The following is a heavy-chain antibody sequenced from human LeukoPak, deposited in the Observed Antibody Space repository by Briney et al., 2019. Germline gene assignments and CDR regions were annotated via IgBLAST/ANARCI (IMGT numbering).Heavy chain of an antibody. CDR3: ARYDLGYCSSTSCSSGGMDV. CDR1: GYTFTSYD. V-gene: IGHV1-8*01. J-gene: IGHJ6*02. CDR2: MNPNSGNT. D-gene: IGHD2-2*01. Sequence: ASVKVSCKASGYTFTSYDINWVRQATGQGLEWMGWMNPNSGNTGYAQKFQGRVTMTRNTSISTAYMELSSLRSEDTAVYCCARYDLGYCSSTSCSSGGMDVWGQGTTVTVSS.